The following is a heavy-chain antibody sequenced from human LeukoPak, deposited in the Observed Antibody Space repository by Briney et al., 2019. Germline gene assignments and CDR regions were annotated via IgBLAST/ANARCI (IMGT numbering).Heavy chain of an antibody. CDR1: RFTFSSYG. Sequence: GGSLRLSCAASRFTFSSYGMSWVRQAPGKGLEWVSAISGSGGSTFYADSVKGRFTISRDNSKNTLYLQMNSLGDEDTAVYYCAKDRRQLWASFDYWGQGTLVTVSS. D-gene: IGHD5-18*01. J-gene: IGHJ4*02. V-gene: IGHV3-23*01. CDR3: AKDRRQLWASFDY. CDR2: ISGSGGST.